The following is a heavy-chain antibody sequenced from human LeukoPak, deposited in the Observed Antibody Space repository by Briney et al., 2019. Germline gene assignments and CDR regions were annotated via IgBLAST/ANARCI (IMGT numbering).Heavy chain of an antibody. CDR3: AGYDSSGYYAPYDAFDI. CDR1: GGSISSGGYY. V-gene: IGHV4-31*03. J-gene: IGHJ3*02. CDR2: IYYSGST. D-gene: IGHD3-22*01. Sequence: SRTLSLTCTVSGGSISSGGYYWSWIRQHPGTGLEWIGYIYYSGSTYYNPSLKSRVTISVDTSKNQFSLKLSSVTAADTAVYYCAGYDSSGYYAPYDAFDIWGQGTMVTVSS.